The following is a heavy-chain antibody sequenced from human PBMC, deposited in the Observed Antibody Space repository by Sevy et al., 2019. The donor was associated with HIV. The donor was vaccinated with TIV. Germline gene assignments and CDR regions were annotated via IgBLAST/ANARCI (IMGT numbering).Heavy chain of an antibody. Sequence: VSVKVSCKASGYTFMNYYMHWVRQAPGQGLEWMGVINPSGGSTTSAQKFQGRVTMTSDTSTSTVYMELSSLRSEDTAVYYCVRDQGYGYGMDVWGQGTTVTVSS. CDR1: GYTFMNYY. CDR2: INPSGGST. V-gene: IGHV1-46*03. D-gene: IGHD5-18*01. CDR3: VRDQGYGYGMDV. J-gene: IGHJ6*02.